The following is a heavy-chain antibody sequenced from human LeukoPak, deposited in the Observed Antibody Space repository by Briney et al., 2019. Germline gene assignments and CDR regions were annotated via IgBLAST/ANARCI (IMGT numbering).Heavy chain of an antibody. D-gene: IGHD6-19*01. CDR2: INWNGGST. CDR3: ARVSDISVAAYFDY. Sequence: GGSLRLSCAASGFTFDDYGLSWVRQAPGKGLEWVSTINWNGGSTGYADSVKGRFTISRDNAKNSLYLQMNSLRAEDTALYYCARVSDISVAAYFDYWSQGTLVTVSS. CDR1: GFTFDDYG. V-gene: IGHV3-20*04. J-gene: IGHJ4*02.